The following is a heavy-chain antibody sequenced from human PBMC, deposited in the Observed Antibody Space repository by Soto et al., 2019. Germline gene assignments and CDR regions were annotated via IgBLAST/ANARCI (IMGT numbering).Heavy chain of an antibody. CDR1: GDSITSNSYF. CDR2: IYYSGTT. D-gene: IGHD6-13*01. CDR3: ARNGRGIAAAGTIGMDV. Sequence: SETLSLTCTVSGDSITSNSYFWAWIRQPPGKGLEWIGSIYYSGTTYYNPSLKSRVTISVDTSKNQFSLKLSSVTAADTAVYYCARNGRGIAAAGTIGMDVWGQGTTVT. V-gene: IGHV4-39*01. J-gene: IGHJ6*02.